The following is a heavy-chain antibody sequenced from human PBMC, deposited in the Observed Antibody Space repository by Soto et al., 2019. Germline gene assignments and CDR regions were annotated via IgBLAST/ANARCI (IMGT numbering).Heavy chain of an antibody. CDR2: INHSGST. D-gene: IGHD3-10*01. V-gene: IGHV4-34*01. J-gene: IGHJ5*02. Sequence: SETLSLTCAVYGGSFSGYYWSWIRQPPGKGLEWIEEINHSGSTNYNPSLKSRVTISVDTSKNQFSLKLSSVTAADTAVYYCARGRMVRGVIRAYNWFDPWGQGTLVTVSS. CDR3: ARGRMVRGVIRAYNWFDP. CDR1: GGSFSGYY.